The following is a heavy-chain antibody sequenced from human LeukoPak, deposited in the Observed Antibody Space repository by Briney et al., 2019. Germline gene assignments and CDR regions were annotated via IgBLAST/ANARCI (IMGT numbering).Heavy chain of an antibody. CDR2: INTHTGNP. V-gene: IGHV7-4-1*02. CDR3: ARDGSEWELLDAFDI. J-gene: IGHJ3*02. D-gene: IGHD1-26*01. CDR1: GYTFTNYD. Sequence: ASVKVSCKASGYTFTNYDINWVRQAPGQGLEWMGWINTHTGNPTYAQGFTGRFVFSLDTSVSTAYLRISSLKAEDTAVYYCARDGSEWELLDAFDIWGQGTMVTVSS.